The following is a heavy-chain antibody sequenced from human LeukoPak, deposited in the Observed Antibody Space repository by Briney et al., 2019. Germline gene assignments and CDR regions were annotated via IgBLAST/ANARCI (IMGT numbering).Heavy chain of an antibody. D-gene: IGHD1-14*01. CDR3: ARAQRLYYGISGPGMGNWFDP. CDR2: INHSGST. CDR1: GGSFSGYY. J-gene: IGHJ5*02. V-gene: IGHV4-34*01. Sequence: SETLSLTCAVYGGSFSGYYWSWIRQPPGKGLEWIGEINHSGSTNYNPSLKSRVTISVDTSKNQFSLKLSSVTAADTAVYYCARAQRLYYGISGPGMGNWFDPWGQGTLVTVSS.